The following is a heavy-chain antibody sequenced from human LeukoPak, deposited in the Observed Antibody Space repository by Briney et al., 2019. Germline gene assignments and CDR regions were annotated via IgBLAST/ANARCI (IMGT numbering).Heavy chain of an antibody. V-gene: IGHV1-69*05. CDR3: ARGRAPLENAFDI. D-gene: IGHD1-1*01. CDR2: IIPIFGTA. CDR1: GGTFSSYA. J-gene: IGHJ3*02. Sequence: SVKVSCKASGGTFSSYAISWVRQAPGQGLEWMGGIIPIFGTANYAQKFQGRVTITTDESTSTAYMELSSLRSEDTAVYYCARGRAPLENAFDIWGQGSMVTVSS.